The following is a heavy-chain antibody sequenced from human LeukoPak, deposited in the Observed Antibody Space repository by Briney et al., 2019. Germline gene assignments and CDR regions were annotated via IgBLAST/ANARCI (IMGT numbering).Heavy chain of an antibody. D-gene: IGHD2-15*01. Sequence: SSETLSLTCTVSGGSISSYYWSWIRQPPGKGLEWIGYIYYSGSTNYNPSLKSRVTISVDTSKNQFSLKLSSVTAADTAVYYCAREISSRYWCAFYILGQGTKVNGFS. V-gene: IGHV4-59*01. J-gene: IGHJ3*02. CDR2: IYYSGST. CDR3: AREISSRYWCAFYI. CDR1: GGSISSYY.